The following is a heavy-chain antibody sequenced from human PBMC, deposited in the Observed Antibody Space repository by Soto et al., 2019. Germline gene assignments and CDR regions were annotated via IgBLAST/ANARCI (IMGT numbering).Heavy chain of an antibody. V-gene: IGHV4-31*03. CDR2: IYYSGST. J-gene: IGHJ4*02. CDR3: VRGTDCATVEACHRYFDA. D-gene: IGHD2-15*01. CDR1: GGSISSGDYY. Sequence: SETLSLTCTVSGGSISSGDYYWVWIRQHPGKGLEWIGYIYYSGSTYYNPSLKSRVTISVDTSKNQFSLKLSSVTAADTAVYFCVRGTDCATVEACHRYFDAWGQGIPVTVSS.